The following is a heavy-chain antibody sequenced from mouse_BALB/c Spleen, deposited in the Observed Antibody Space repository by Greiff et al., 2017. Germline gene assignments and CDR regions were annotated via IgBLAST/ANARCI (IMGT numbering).Heavy chain of an antibody. CDR1: GFSLTSYG. D-gene: IGHD2-4*01. Sequence: VKLQQSGPGLVQPSQSLSITCTVSGFSLTSYGVHWVRQSPGKGLEWLGVIWSGGSTDYNAAFISRLSISKDNSKSQVFFKMNSLQANDTAIYYCARIYYDYNYAMDYWGQGTSVTVSS. CDR2: IWSGGST. J-gene: IGHJ4*01. CDR3: ARIYYDYNYAMDY. V-gene: IGHV2-2*02.